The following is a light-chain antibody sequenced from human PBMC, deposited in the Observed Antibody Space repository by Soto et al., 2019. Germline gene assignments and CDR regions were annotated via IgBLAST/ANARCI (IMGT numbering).Light chain of an antibody. CDR1: QSVSSSY. J-gene: IGKJ1*01. CDR3: QQYGSSPTT. CDR2: GAS. V-gene: IGKV3-20*01. Sequence: EIVLTQSPGTLSLSPGERATLSCRASQSVSSSYLAWYQQKPGQAPRLLIYGASSMSTGIPVRFSGSGSGTDFTLTISRLEPEDFAVYYCQQYGSSPTTFGQGTKVEIK.